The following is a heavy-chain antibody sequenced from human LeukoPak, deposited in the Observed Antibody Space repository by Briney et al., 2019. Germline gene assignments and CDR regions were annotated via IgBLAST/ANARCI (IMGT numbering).Heavy chain of an antibody. Sequence: GGSLRLSCAVSGFSVRTTYMSWVRQAPGKGLEWVSFIYSGGNTHYSDSVKGRFTISRDNSKNTLYLQMNSLRADDTAVYYCARRAGEYSHPYDYWGQGTLVTVSS. CDR1: GFSVRTTY. CDR2: IYSGGNT. J-gene: IGHJ4*02. D-gene: IGHD4-17*01. V-gene: IGHV3-53*01. CDR3: ARRAGEYSHPYDY.